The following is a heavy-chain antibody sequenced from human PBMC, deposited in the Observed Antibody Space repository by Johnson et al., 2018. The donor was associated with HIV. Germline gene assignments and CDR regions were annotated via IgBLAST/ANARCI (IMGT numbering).Heavy chain of an antibody. Sequence: QVQLVESGGGVVQPGRSLRLSCAASEFSFSTYAMHWVRQAPGKGLEWVALIWYDGTNKYYADSVKGRFTVSRDNSKNTLHLEMNSLRAEDTAVYYCSRERVWYYDSSGDVAFDIWGQGTLVTVSS. J-gene: IGHJ3*02. CDR2: IWYDGTNK. D-gene: IGHD3-22*01. CDR3: SRERVWYYDSSGDVAFDI. V-gene: IGHV3-33*01. CDR1: EFSFSTYA.